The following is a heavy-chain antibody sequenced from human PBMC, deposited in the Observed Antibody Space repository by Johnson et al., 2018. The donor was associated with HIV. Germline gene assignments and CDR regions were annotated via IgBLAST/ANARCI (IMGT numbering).Heavy chain of an antibody. Sequence: VQLVESGGGLVQPGGSLKLSCAASGFTFSDHWMYWVRQAPGKGLVWVSRIKTDGRGTNYADSVRGRFTISRDNAKNSLYLQMNSLRAEDTAVYYGARRTVVTPGAFDIWGQGTMVTVSS. J-gene: IGHJ3*02. CDR2: IKTDGRGT. CDR1: GFTFSDHW. CDR3: ARRTVVTPGAFDI. D-gene: IGHD4-23*01. V-gene: IGHV3-74*01.